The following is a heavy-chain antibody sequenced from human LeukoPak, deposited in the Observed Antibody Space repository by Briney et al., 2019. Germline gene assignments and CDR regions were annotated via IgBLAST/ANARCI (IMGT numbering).Heavy chain of an antibody. CDR2: IYTSGST. CDR3: ARTSGSYLHFVDY. V-gene: IGHV4-61*02. D-gene: IGHD1-26*01. CDR1: GGSISSGSYY. J-gene: IGHJ4*02. Sequence: PSETLSLTCTVSGGSISSGSYYWSWIRQPAGKGLEWIGRIYTSGSTNYNPSLKSRVTISVDTSKNQFSLKLSSVTAADTAVYYCARTSGSYLHFVDYWGQGTLVTVSS.